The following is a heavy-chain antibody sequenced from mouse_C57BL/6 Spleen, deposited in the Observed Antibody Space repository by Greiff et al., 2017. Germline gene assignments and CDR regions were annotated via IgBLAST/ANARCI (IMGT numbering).Heavy chain of an antibody. CDR3: ARSAYGSRNYSMDY. D-gene: IGHD1-1*01. V-gene: IGHV1-55*01. J-gene: IGHJ4*01. CDR1: GYTFTSYW. CDR2: IYPGSGST. Sequence: VQLQQPGAELVKPGASVKMSCKASGYTFTSYWITWVKQRPGQGLEWIGDIYPGSGSTNYNEKFKSKATLTVDTSSSTAYMQLNSQTSEDSAVYYCARSAYGSRNYSMDYWGQGTTVTVSS.